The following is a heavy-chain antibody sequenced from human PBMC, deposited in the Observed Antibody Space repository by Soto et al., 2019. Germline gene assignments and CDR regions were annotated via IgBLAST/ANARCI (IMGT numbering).Heavy chain of an antibody. CDR3: ARHCSGGSCYFGRDYYYYGMDV. D-gene: IGHD2-15*01. CDR1: GGTFSSYA. Sequence: QVQLVQSGAEVKKPGSSVKVSCKASGGTFSSYAISWVRQAPGQGLEWMGGIIPIFGTANYAQKFQGRVTITADESTSTAYMELSSLRSEDTAVYYCARHCSGGSCYFGRDYYYYGMDVWGQGTTVTVSS. CDR2: IIPIFGTA. V-gene: IGHV1-69*12. J-gene: IGHJ6*02.